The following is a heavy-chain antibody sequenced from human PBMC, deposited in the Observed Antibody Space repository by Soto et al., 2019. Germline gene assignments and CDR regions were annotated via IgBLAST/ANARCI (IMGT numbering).Heavy chain of an antibody. D-gene: IGHD6-19*01. CDR2: ISSSSSYT. CDR3: ARGGYIIAVADMDV. V-gene: IGHV3-11*05. Sequence: GGARRLPFAASGFTFSSYGNPWVPPAPGKGLEWVSYISSSSSYTNYADSVKGRFTISRDNAKNSLYLQMNSLRAEDTAVYYCARGGYIIAVADMDVWGQGTTVTVSS. J-gene: IGHJ6*02. CDR1: GFTFSSYG.